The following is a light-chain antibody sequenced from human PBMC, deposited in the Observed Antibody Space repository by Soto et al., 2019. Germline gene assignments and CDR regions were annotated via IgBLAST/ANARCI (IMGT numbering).Light chain of an antibody. CDR2: EVI. CDR3: SSFAGNNNLV. Sequence: QSALTQPPSASGSPGQSVTISCTGTSSDVGVYNYVSWYQQHPGKAPKLMIYEVIKRPSGVPDRFSGSKSGNTASLTVSGLQAEDEADYYCSSFAGNNNLVFGGGTKLTVL. V-gene: IGLV2-8*01. J-gene: IGLJ2*01. CDR1: SSDVGVYNY.